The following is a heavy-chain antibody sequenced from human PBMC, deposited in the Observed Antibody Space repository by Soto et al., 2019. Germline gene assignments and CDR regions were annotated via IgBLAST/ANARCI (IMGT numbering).Heavy chain of an antibody. CDR3: ARAGSSGWYSDAFDI. V-gene: IGHV3-53*04. J-gene: IGHJ3*02. D-gene: IGHD6-19*01. CDR1: GFTVSSNY. Sequence: GALRLSCAASGFTVSSNYMSWVRQAPGKGLEGVSVIYSGGSTYYAGSVKGRFTISRHNSKNTLYLQMNSLRAEDTAVYYCARAGSSGWYSDAFDIWGQGTMVTVS. CDR2: IYSGGST.